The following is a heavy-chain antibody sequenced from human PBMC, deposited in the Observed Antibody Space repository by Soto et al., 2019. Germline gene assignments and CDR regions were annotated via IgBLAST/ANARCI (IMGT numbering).Heavy chain of an antibody. V-gene: IGHV1-18*01. Sequence: ASVKVSCKTSGYTFSNYGITWVRQAPGQPLEWLGWISLYSDGTNYAQKFQGRASMTTDTSTTTAYMELRSLRSDDTAVYYCARVVPGAEAWFGPWGQGTLVTVSS. D-gene: IGHD2-2*01. CDR1: GYTFSNYG. J-gene: IGHJ5*02. CDR3: ARVVPGAEAWFGP. CDR2: ISLYSDGT.